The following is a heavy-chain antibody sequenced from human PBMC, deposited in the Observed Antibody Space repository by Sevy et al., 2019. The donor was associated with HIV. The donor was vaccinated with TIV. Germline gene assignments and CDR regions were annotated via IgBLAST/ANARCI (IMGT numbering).Heavy chain of an antibody. J-gene: IGHJ2*01. CDR1: GGSINTHY. D-gene: IGHD6-6*01. V-gene: IGHV4-59*11. Sequence: SETLSLTCTVSGGSINTHYWSWIRQSPGKGLEWIGYIYYSGSTNYNPSLKSRVTISLETTNNQFSLRVTSVTAADTAVYYCARYTSSSYWFFDLWGRGTQVTVSS. CDR2: IYYSGST. CDR3: ARYTSSSYWFFDL.